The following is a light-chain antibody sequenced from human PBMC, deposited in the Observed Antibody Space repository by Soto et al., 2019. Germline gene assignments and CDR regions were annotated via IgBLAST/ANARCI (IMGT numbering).Light chain of an antibody. V-gene: IGKV4-1*01. CDR2: WAS. J-gene: IGKJ4*01. CDR3: QQYYSTPH. CDR1: QSVLYSSNNKNY. Sequence: DIVMTQSPDSLAVSLGERATINCKSSQSVLYSSNNKNYLAWYQQKPGQPPKLLFYWASTRESGVPDRFSGSGSGTDFTLTISSLQAEDVAVYYCQQYYSTPHFGGGTKVEIK.